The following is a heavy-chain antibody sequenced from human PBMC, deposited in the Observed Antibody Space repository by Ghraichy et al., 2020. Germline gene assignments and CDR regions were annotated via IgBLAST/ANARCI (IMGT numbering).Heavy chain of an antibody. CDR1: GYTFSNFY. Sequence: ASVKVSCKASGYTFSNFYMHWVRQAPGQGPEWMGIINPSNSRTDYAQKFQGRVTMTRDTSTTTVYMELSSLRSKDTAVYFCAREADTAMVIDYWGQGTLVTVSS. J-gene: IGHJ4*02. D-gene: IGHD5-18*01. CDR2: INPSNSRT. CDR3: AREADTAMVIDY. V-gene: IGHV1-46*01.